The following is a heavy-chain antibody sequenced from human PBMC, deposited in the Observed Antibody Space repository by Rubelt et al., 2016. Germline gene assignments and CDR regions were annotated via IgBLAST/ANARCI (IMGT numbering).Heavy chain of an antibody. D-gene: IGHD7-27*01. CDR3: PRNWGRLFYFDY. Sequence: VRQAPGKGLEWVSSISSSSSYIYYADSVKGRFTISRDNAKNSLYLQMNSLRAEDTAVYYCPRNWGRLFYFDYWGQGTLVTVS. J-gene: IGHJ4*02. V-gene: IGHV3-21*01. CDR2: ISSSSSYI.